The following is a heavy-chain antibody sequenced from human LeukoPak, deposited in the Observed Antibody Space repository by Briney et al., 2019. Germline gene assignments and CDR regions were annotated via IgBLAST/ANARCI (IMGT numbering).Heavy chain of an antibody. V-gene: IGHV3-11*04. CDR2: ISSSGSTI. CDR1: GFTFSDYY. J-gene: IGHJ4*02. CDR3: ARESKGIAARPGFDY. Sequence: GRSLRLSCAASGFTFSDYYMSWIRQAPGKGLEWVSYISSSGSTIYYADSVKGRFTISRDNAKNSLYLQMNSLRAEDTAVYYCARESKGIAARPGFDYWGQGTLVTVSS. D-gene: IGHD6-6*01.